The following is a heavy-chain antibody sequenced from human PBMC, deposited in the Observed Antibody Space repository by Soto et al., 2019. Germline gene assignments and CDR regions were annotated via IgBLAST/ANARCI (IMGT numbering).Heavy chain of an antibody. J-gene: IGHJ4*01. CDR2: AKTKDHGCTT. Sequence: PXXSLNLPCAASGITFSNAWLHWVPHALGKGLEWVGQAKTKDHGCTTYYEEPVKGRFAISRNDSNNMMYRQMNSLKIEYTAVYDCTTDSYSSITRVRFDYWGHGTLVTVSS. CDR1: GITFSNAW. D-gene: IGHD2-2*01. V-gene: IGHV3-15*07. CDR3: TTDSYSSITRVRFDY.